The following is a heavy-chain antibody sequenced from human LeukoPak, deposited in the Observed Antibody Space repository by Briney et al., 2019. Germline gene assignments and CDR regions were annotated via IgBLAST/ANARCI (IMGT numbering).Heavy chain of an antibody. V-gene: IGHV6-1*01. J-gene: IGHJ4*02. CDR2: TYYGSKWSN. CDR1: GDSVSINGVA. Sequence: SQTLSLTSVISGDSVSINGVAWNWVRQSPSRGLEWRGRTYYGSKWSNDYALSVKSRITINLDTSKNQFSLQLNSVTPEDTAVYYCTRGRNSAFDYWGQGTLVTVSS. CDR3: TRGRNSAFDY. D-gene: IGHD1-14*01.